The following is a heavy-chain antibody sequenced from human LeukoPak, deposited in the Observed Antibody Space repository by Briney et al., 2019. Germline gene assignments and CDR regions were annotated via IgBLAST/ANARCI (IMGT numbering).Heavy chain of an antibody. Sequence: ASVKVSCKASGYTFTSYYMHWVRQAPGQGLEWMGIINPSGGSTSYAQKFQGRVTMTRDTSTSTVYMELSSLRSEDTAVYYCARAGTVVTARATYFDYWGQGTLVTVSS. V-gene: IGHV1-46*01. J-gene: IGHJ4*02. D-gene: IGHD4-23*01. CDR3: ARAGTVVTARATYFDY. CDR2: INPSGGST. CDR1: GYTFTSYY.